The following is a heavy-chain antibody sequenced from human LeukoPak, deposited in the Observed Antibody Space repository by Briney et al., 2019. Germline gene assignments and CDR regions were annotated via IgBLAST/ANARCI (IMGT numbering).Heavy chain of an antibody. D-gene: IGHD4-17*01. J-gene: IGHJ4*02. Sequence: PGRSLRLPCAASGFTFSSYGMHWVRQAPGKGLEWVAVISYDGSNKYYADSVKGRFTISRDNSKNTLYLQMNSLRAEDTAVYYCAKDWGNYGDYLGWGQGTLVTVSS. CDR3: AKDWGNYGDYLG. V-gene: IGHV3-30*18. CDR1: GFTFSSYG. CDR2: ISYDGSNK.